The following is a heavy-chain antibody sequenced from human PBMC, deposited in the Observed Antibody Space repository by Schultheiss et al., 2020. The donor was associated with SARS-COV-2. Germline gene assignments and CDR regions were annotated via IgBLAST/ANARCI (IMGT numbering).Heavy chain of an antibody. V-gene: IGHV4-59*01. Sequence: SETLSLTCTVSGGSISSYYWSWIRQPPGKGLEWIGYIYYSGSTNYNPSLKSRVTISVDTSKNQFSLKLSSVTAADTAVYYCARMGLGYCSGGSCYSGFDYWGQGTLVTVSS. D-gene: IGHD2-15*01. CDR2: IYYSGST. J-gene: IGHJ4*02. CDR1: GGSISSYY. CDR3: ARMGLGYCSGGSCYSGFDY.